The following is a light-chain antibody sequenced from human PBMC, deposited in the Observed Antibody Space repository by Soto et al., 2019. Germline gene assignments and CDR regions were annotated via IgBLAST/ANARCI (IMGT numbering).Light chain of an antibody. CDR3: QQYGSSPDT. CDR1: QSVSSSY. CDR2: GAS. Sequence: EIVLTQSPGTLSLSPGERATLSCRASQSVSSSYLAWYQQKPGQAPRLLIYGASSKATGTPDRFSGSGSGTDFTLTISRLEPEEFAVYYCQQYGSSPDTFGQGTKLEIK. V-gene: IGKV3-20*01. J-gene: IGKJ2*01.